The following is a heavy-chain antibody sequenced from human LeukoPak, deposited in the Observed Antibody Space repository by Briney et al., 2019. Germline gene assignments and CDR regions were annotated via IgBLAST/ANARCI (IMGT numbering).Heavy chain of an antibody. Sequence: ASVKVSCKASGYTFTSYGISWVRQAPGQGLEWMRWISAYNGNTNYAQKLQGRVTMTTDTSTSTAYMELRSLRSDDTAVYYCARDAGTIFGVVIINSYYYMDVWGKGTTVTVSS. J-gene: IGHJ6*03. CDR3: ARDAGTIFGVVIINSYYYMDV. CDR2: ISAYNGNT. D-gene: IGHD3-3*01. CDR1: GYTFTSYG. V-gene: IGHV1-18*01.